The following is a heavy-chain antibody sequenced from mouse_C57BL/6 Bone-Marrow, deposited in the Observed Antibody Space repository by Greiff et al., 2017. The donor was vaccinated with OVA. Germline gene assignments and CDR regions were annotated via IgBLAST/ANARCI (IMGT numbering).Heavy chain of an antibody. CDR2: ISSGSSTI. J-gene: IGHJ1*03. D-gene: IGHD1-1*01. Sequence: EVMLVESGGGLVKPGGSLKLSCAASGFTFSDYGMHWVRQAPEKGLEWVAYISSGSSTIYYADTVKGRFTISRDNAKNTLFLQMTSLRSEDTAMYYCARTLITTVVVDWYFDVWGTGTTVTVSS. CDR1: GFTFSDYG. CDR3: ARTLITTVVVDWYFDV. V-gene: IGHV5-17*01.